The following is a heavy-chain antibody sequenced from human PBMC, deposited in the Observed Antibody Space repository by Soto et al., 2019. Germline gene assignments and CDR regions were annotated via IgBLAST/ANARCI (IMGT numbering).Heavy chain of an antibody. V-gene: IGHV1-18*01. CDR3: ARDTPPMGV. J-gene: IGHJ6*02. D-gene: IGHD2-15*01. CDR1: GYTFTTYY. Sequence: QVKLVQSGAEVKKPGASVKVSCKASGYTFTTYYISWVRQAPGQGLEWMGWISAYNGNTKYAQKLQGRVTMTTDTSTSTAYIELRSLRSDDTAVYYFARDTPPMGVWGQGTTVTVSS. CDR2: ISAYNGNT.